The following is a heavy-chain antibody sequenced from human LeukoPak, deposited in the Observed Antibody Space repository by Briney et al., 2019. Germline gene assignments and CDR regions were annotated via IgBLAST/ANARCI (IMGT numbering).Heavy chain of an antibody. CDR3: ARDYYDSSGYYYDWFDP. V-gene: IGHV4-59*01. D-gene: IGHD3-22*01. CDR2: IYYSGST. CDR1: GGSINTYY. Sequence: SETLSLTCFVSGGSINTYYWTWIRQPPGRGLEWIGYIYYSGSTNYNPSLKSRVTISVDTSKNQFSLKLSSVTAADTAVYYCARDYYDSSGYYYDWFDPWGQGTLVTVSS. J-gene: IGHJ5*02.